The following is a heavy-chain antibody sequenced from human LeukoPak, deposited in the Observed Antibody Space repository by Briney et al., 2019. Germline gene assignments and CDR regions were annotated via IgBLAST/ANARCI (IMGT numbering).Heavy chain of an antibody. CDR1: GFTGSSNY. CDR3: SASNIAVAGTFVY. D-gene: IGHD6-19*01. Sequence: GGSLRLSCAASGFTGSSNYMSWVRQAPGKGLEWVAVIYSGGSTYYADSLKGRLTTSSDDSTNNPYLLLNTIRRDDKTVFYYSASNIAVAGTFVYWGQGNLVTVSS. J-gene: IGHJ4*02. CDR2: IYSGGST. V-gene: IGHV3-53*01.